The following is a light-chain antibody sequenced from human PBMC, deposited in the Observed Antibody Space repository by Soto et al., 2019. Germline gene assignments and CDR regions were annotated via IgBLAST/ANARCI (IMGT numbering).Light chain of an antibody. J-gene: IGKJ1*01. CDR1: QSVSSSY. Sequence: EIVLTQSPGTLSLSPGERATLSCRASQSVSSSYLAWYQQKPGQAPRLLLYGASSRATGIPDRFSGSGSGPDFPLTISRLEPEDIAVYYCQQYGSSTWTFGQGTKVEIK. V-gene: IGKV3-20*01. CDR2: GAS. CDR3: QQYGSSTWT.